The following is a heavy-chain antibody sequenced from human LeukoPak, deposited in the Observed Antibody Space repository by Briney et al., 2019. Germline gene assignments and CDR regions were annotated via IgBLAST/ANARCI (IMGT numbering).Heavy chain of an antibody. CDR2: ISSSGSTI. Sequence: GGSLRLSCAASGFTFSDYYMSWIRQAPGKGLEWVSYISSSGSTIYYADSVKGRFTISRDNAKNSLYLQMNSRRAEDTAVYYCASRPPKRNSSGRDNDLDNGGRGTLATVS. CDR3: ASRPPKRNSSGRDNDLDN. J-gene: IGHJ4*02. V-gene: IGHV3-11*04. CDR1: GFTFSDYY. D-gene: IGHD6-19*01.